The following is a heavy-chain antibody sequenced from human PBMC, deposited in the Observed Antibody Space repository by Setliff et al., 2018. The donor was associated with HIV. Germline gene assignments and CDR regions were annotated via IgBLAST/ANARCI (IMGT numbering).Heavy chain of an antibody. CDR2: ISYDGSRI. Sequence: GGSLRLSCVASGFTFRTFAMHWVRQAPGKGLEWVSVISYDGSRISYADSVKGRFTISRDNSKNTLFLHLNTLRPEDTAVYYCAKADRGYGRNWFDPWGQGTLVTVSS. CDR3: AKADRGYGRNWFDP. CDR1: GFTFRTFA. D-gene: IGHD4-17*01. J-gene: IGHJ5*02. V-gene: IGHV3-30*01.